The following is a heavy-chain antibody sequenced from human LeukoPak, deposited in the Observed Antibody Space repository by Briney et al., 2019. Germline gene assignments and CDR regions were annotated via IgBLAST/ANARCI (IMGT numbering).Heavy chain of an antibody. V-gene: IGHV3-15*01. Sequence: PGGSLRLSCAASRFTFSNAWMNWVRQAPGEGLEWVGRIKSKADGETTDYAAPVKGRFTISRDDSNNMVYLQMNSLKIEDTAVYYCATDEPNYAPYDFDYWGQGTLVTVSS. D-gene: IGHD4/OR15-4a*01. CDR1: RFTFSNAW. CDR2: IKSKADGETT. J-gene: IGHJ4*02. CDR3: ATDEPNYAPYDFDY.